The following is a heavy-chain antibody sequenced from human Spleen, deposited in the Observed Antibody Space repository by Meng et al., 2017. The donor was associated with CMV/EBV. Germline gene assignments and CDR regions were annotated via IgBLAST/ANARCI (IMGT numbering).Heavy chain of an antibody. D-gene: IGHD6-19*01. CDR3: ARERGGAVAYCFDY. CDR1: GFTFSAYA. CDR2: ISYDGTNK. Sequence: GESLKISCAASGFTFSAYAMHWVRQAPGKGPEWVAVISYDGTNKYYADSVKGRFTISRDNSKNTVYLEMNNLRSDDTALYYCARERGGAVAYCFDYWGQGTLVTVSS. J-gene: IGHJ4*02. V-gene: IGHV3-30-3*01.